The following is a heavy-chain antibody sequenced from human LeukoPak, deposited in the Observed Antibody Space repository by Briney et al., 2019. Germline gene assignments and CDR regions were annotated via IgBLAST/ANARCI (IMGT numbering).Heavy chain of an antibody. J-gene: IGHJ5*02. D-gene: IGHD6-13*01. CDR2: IYTSGST. Sequence: PSETLSLTCTVSGGSISSYYWSWIRQPAGKGLEWIGRIYTSGSTNYNPSLKSRATMSVDTSKNQFSLKLSSVTAADTAVYYCARDGIAAAGTVRFDPWGQGTLVTVSS. CDR3: ARDGIAAAGTVRFDP. V-gene: IGHV4-4*07. CDR1: GGSISSYY.